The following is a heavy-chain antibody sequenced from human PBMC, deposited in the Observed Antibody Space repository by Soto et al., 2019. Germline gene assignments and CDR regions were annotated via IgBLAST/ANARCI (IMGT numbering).Heavy chain of an antibody. CDR3: ARVVLMVYAIRGSVWFDP. D-gene: IGHD2-8*01. V-gene: IGHV4-30-2*01. J-gene: IGHJ5*02. CDR2: IYHSGST. Sequence: QLLESGSGLVKPSQTLSLTCAVSGGSISSGGYSWSWIRQPPGKGLEWIGYIYHSGSTYYNPSLKSRVTISVDRSKNQFSLKLSSVTAADTAVYYCARVVLMVYAIRGSVWFDPWGQGTLVTVSS. CDR1: GGSISSGGYS.